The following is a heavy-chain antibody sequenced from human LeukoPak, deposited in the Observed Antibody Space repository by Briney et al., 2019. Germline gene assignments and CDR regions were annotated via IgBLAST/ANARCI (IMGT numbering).Heavy chain of an antibody. Sequence: ASVKVSCKASGHTFTTYYVHLVRQAPGQGLEWMGWISAYNGNTNYAQKLQGRVTMTTDTSTSTAYMELRSLRSDDTAVYYCARKDGYNWGAFDIWGQGTMVTVSS. V-gene: IGHV1-18*04. CDR2: ISAYNGNT. D-gene: IGHD5-24*01. CDR1: GHTFTTYY. J-gene: IGHJ3*02. CDR3: ARKDGYNWGAFDI.